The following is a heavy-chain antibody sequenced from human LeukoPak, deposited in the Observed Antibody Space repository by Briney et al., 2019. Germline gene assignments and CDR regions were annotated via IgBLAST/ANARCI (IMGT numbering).Heavy chain of an antibody. CDR1: GFTFDDCG. D-gene: IGHD6-19*01. CDR3: ARWAVAIDAFDI. CDR2: INWNGGST. Sequence: PGGSLRLSCAASGFTFDDCGMSWVRHAPGKGLEWVSGINWNGGSTGYADSVKGRFTISRDNAKNSLYLQMNSLRAEDTALYYCARWAVAIDAFDIWGQGTMVTVSS. J-gene: IGHJ3*02. V-gene: IGHV3-20*04.